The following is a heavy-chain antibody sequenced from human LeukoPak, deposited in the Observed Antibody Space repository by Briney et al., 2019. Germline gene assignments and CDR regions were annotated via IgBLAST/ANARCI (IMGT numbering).Heavy chain of an antibody. CDR2: IYYSGST. D-gene: IGHD6-13*01. Sequence: SETLSLTCTVSGGSISSSSYYWGWIRQPPGKGLEWIGSIYYSGSTYYNPSLKSRVTISVDTSKNQFSLKLSSVTAADTAVYYCARANRNTISLPGIAAAGLSPPLYYFDYWGQGTLVTVSS. CDR3: ARANRNTISLPGIAAAGLSPPLYYFDY. CDR1: GGSISSSSYY. J-gene: IGHJ4*02. V-gene: IGHV4-39*01.